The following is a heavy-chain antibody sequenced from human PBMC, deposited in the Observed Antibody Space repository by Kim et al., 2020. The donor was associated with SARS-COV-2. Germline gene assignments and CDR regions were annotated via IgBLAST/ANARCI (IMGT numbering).Heavy chain of an antibody. CDR3: ATGLPHAYEI. Sequence: GGSPRLSCAASGFPFTTYWMHWVRQAPGKGLVWVARVKGDGISTIYADSVNGRFTISRDNDRNMVYLQMNSLRAEDTALYFCATGLPHAYEIWGQGTMVTVSS. V-gene: IGHV3-74*01. D-gene: IGHD2-21*02. CDR1: GFPFTTYW. CDR2: VKGDGIST. J-gene: IGHJ3*02.